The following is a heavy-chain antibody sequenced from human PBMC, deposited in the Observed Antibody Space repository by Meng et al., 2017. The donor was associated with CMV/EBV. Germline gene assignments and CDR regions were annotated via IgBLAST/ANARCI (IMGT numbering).Heavy chain of an antibody. V-gene: IGHV3-7*01. CDR1: GFTFSGYW. CDR2: IKQDGSEK. CDR3: ARDQKNYDFWSGYYFRGYYYYYYGMDV. J-gene: IGHJ6*02. Sequence: GESLKISCAASGFTFSGYWMTWVRQAPGKGLEWVANIKQDGSEKYYVDSVKGRFTISRDNAKNSLSLQMNSLRAEDTAVYYCARDQKNYDFWSGYYFRGYYYYYYGMDVWGQGTTVTVSS. D-gene: IGHD3-3*01.